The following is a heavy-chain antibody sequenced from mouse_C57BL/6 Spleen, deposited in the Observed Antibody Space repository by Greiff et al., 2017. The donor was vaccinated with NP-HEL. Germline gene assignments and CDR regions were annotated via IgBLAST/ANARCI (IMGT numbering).Heavy chain of an antibody. J-gene: IGHJ1*03. D-gene: IGHD1-1*01. V-gene: IGHV1-18*01. Sequence: EVQLQQSGPELVKPGASVKIPCKASGYTFTDYNMDWVKQSHGKSLEWIGDINPNNGGTNYNEKFKGKATLTVDKSSSTAYMELRSLTSEDTAVYYCARTSLLPGYFDVWGTGTTVTVSS. CDR2: INPNNGGT. CDR1: GYTFTDYN. CDR3: ARTSLLPGYFDV.